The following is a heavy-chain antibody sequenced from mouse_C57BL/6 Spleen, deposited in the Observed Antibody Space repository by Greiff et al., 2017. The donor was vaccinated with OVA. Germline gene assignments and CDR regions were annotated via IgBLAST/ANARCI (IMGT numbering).Heavy chain of an antibody. CDR2: IDPSDSYT. Sequence: VKLQQPGAELVMPGASVKLSCKASGYTFTSYWMHWVKQRPGQGLEWIGEIDPSDSYTNYNQKFKGKSTLTVDKSSSTAYMQLSSLTSEDSAVYYCARSRDYPDYWGQGTTLTVSS. V-gene: IGHV1-69*01. J-gene: IGHJ2*01. CDR1: GYTFTSYW. CDR3: ARSRDYPDY. D-gene: IGHD2-4*01.